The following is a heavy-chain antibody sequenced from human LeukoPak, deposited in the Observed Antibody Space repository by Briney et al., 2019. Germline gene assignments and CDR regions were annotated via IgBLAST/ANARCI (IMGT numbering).Heavy chain of an antibody. D-gene: IGHD1-1*01. CDR3: ARDYWNHDPEDDYYYYYMDV. CDR1: GYTFTSYY. J-gene: IGHJ6*03. V-gene: IGHV1-46*01. Sequence: VASVKVSCKASGYTFTSYYMHWVRQAPGQGLEWMGIINPSGGSTSYAQKFQGRVTMIRDMSTSTVYMELSSLRSEDTAVYYYARDYWNHDPEDDYYYYYMDVWGKGTTVTVSS. CDR2: INPSGGST.